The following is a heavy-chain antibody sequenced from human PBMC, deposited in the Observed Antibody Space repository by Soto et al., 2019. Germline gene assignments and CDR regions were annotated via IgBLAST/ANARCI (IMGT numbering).Heavy chain of an antibody. Sequence: EVQLVESGGDLVRPGGCLRLSCAASGFTFSSFWMTWVRQAPGKGPEWVANIKQDGSVKYYVDSVKGRFTISRDNAKNSLYLQMNSLRAEDTAVYYCVRDWSNQGDLWGHGTLVTVSS. J-gene: IGHJ5*02. CDR2: IKQDGSVK. V-gene: IGHV3-7*03. CDR1: GFTFSSFW. CDR3: VRDWSNQGDL.